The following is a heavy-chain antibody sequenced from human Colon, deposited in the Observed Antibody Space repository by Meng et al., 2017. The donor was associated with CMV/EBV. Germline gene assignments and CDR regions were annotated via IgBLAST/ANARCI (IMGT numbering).Heavy chain of an antibody. D-gene: IGHD3-22*01. CDR1: GYTFTDNY. CDR3: ARGKNYYDSSGYRKGLDY. CDR2: INPNSGGT. V-gene: IGHV1-2*02. Sequence: QVQLVQSGAEVKQPGASVKVSCKASGYTFTDNYMHWVRQAPGQGLEWMGWINPNSGGTNYAQKFQGRVTMTRDTSISTAYMELSRLRSDDTAVYYCARGKNYYDSSGYRKGLDYWGQGTLVTVSS. J-gene: IGHJ4*02.